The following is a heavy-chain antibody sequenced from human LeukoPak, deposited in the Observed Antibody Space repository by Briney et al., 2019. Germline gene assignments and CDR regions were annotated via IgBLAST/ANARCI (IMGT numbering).Heavy chain of an antibody. J-gene: IGHJ4*02. CDR3: ARAIQFGGYFDY. CDR2: IFGAGTT. D-gene: IGHD2-15*01. Sequence: GGSLRLSCVASGFTVRTSWMSWVRQAPGKGLEWVSVIFGAGTTYYADSVKGRFTISRDNSKNTLYLQMNSLRAEDTAVYYCARAIQFGGYFDYWGQGTLVTVST. CDR1: GFTVRTSW. V-gene: IGHV3-53*01.